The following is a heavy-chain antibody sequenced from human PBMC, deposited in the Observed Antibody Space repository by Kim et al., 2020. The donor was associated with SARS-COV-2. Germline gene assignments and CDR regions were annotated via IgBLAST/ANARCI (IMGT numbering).Heavy chain of an antibody. J-gene: IGHJ4*02. CDR3: ARAARDDILTGYYITPPLPNFDY. D-gene: IGHD3-9*01. V-gene: IGHV1-18*01. Sequence: ASVKVSCKASGYTFTSYGISWVRQAPGQGLEWMGWISAYNGNTNYAQKLQGRVTMTTDTSTGTAYMELRSLRSDDTAVYYCARAARDDILTGYYITPPLPNFDYWGQGTLVTVSS. CDR1: GYTFTSYG. CDR2: ISAYNGNT.